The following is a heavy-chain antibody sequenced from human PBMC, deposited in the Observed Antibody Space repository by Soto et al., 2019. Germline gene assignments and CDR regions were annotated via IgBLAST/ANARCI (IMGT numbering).Heavy chain of an antibody. D-gene: IGHD2-15*01. CDR3: ARAGYCSGGSCRPNWFDP. J-gene: IGHJ5*02. CDR1: GGTFSSYA. CDR2: IIPIFGTA. V-gene: IGHV1-69*01. Sequence: QVQLVQSGAEVKKPGSSVKVSCKASGGTFSSYAISWVRQAPGQGLEWMGGIIPIFGTANYAQKFQGRVTITANESTNTAYMELSSLRSEDTAVYYCARAGYCSGGSCRPNWFDPWGQGTLVTVSS.